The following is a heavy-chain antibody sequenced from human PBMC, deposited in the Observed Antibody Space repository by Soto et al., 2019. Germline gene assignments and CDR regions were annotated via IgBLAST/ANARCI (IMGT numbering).Heavy chain of an antibody. CDR1: GYIFTNYD. CDR2: MNPNSGGT. J-gene: IGHJ5*02. D-gene: IGHD3-3*02. Sequence: ASVKVSCKASGYIFTNYDINWVRQAPGQGLEWMGWMNPNSGGTNYAQKFQGRVTMTADPSTSTAYMELSSLRSEDTAVYYCAHFWSGYYGSWFDPWGQGTLVTVSS. V-gene: IGHV1-8*01. CDR3: AHFWSGYYGSWFDP.